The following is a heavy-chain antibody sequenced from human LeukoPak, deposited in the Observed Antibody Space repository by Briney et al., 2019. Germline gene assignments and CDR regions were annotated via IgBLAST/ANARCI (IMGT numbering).Heavy chain of an antibody. D-gene: IGHD2-2*01. CDR2: ITSSSSTT. V-gene: IGHV3-48*02. J-gene: IGHJ6*02. Sequence: GGSLRLSCAASEFTFSSYEMNWVRQAPGKGLEWVSYITSSSSTTYYADSVKGRFTISRDNAKNSLYLQMNSLRDEDTAVYYCATSSKGYYYYGMDVWGQGTTVTVSS. CDR1: EFTFSSYE. CDR3: ATSSKGYYYYGMDV.